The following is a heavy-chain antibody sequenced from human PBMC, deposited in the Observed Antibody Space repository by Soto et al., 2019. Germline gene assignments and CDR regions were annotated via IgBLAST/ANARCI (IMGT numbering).Heavy chain of an antibody. CDR3: VREGGIYCSGTSCYYLDY. CDR1: GFTFSSYS. D-gene: IGHD2-15*01. V-gene: IGHV3-48*02. CDR2: ISSGSRTT. J-gene: IGHJ4*02. Sequence: EVQLVESEGGLVQPGGSLRLSCVASGFTFSSYSMNWVRQAPGKGLVWVSHISSGSRTTYYADSVKGRFTISRDNAKNSLYLEMNSLRDEDTAVYYCVREGGIYCSGTSCYYLDYWGQGTLVTVSS.